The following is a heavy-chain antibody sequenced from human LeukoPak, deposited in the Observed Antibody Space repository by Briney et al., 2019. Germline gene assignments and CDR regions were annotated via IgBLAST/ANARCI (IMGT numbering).Heavy chain of an antibody. D-gene: IGHD3-10*01. CDR3: AILPFGELPNGDAFDI. CDR1: GYTFTGYY. CDR2: INPNSGGT. Sequence: GASVKVSCKASGYTFTGYYMHWVRQAPGQGLEWMGWINPNSGGTNYAQKFQGWVTMTRDTSISTAYMELSRLRSDDTAVYYCAILPFGELPNGDAFDIWGQGTMVTVSS. J-gene: IGHJ3*02. V-gene: IGHV1-2*04.